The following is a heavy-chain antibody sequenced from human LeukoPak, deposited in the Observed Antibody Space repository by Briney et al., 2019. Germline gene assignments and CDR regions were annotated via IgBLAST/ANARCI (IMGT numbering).Heavy chain of an antibody. CDR2: IYTSGST. CDR3: ARAYRGGDYRYYFDY. Sequence: SQTLSLTCTVSGGSISSGSYYWSWIRQPAGKGLEWIGRIYTSGSTNYNPSLKSRVTISVDTSKNQFSLKLSSVTAADTAVYYCARAYRGGDYRYYFDYWGQGTLVTVSS. V-gene: IGHV4-61*02. D-gene: IGHD4-17*01. J-gene: IGHJ4*02. CDR1: GGSISSGSYY.